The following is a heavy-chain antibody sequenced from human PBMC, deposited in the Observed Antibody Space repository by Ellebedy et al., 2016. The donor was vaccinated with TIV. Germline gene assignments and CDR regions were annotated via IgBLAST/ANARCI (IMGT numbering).Heavy chain of an antibody. D-gene: IGHD1-1*01. CDR1: GFSLSTYG. V-gene: IGHV3-30*02. Sequence: GESLKISCVASGFSLSTYGMHWVRQAPGKGLEWVAFKRFDGRNEYNGDSVKGRFFISRDMSKNTLYLQMNRLRAEDTAMYYCTRETNPPPGTLAGTGFDFWGQGALVIVSS. CDR2: KRFDGRNE. J-gene: IGHJ4*02. CDR3: TRETNPPPGTLAGTGFDF.